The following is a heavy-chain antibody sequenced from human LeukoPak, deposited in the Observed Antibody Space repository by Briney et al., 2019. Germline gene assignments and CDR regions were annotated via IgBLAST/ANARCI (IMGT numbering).Heavy chain of an antibody. J-gene: IGHJ4*02. V-gene: IGHV3-21*01. D-gene: IGHD3-10*01. CDR2: ISSRSDYI. Sequence: GGSLRLSCAASGLTFSSYSMNWVRQAPGKGLEWVSSISSRSDYIYYADSAKGRFTISRANANISLYLQMNSLRAEDTAVYYCARAVGSGSYYTVHRVPDYWGQGTLVTVSS. CDR3: ARAVGSGSYYTVHRVPDY. CDR1: GLTFSSYS.